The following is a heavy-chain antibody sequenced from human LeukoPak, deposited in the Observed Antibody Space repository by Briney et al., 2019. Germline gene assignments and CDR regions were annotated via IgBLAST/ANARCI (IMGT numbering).Heavy chain of an antibody. D-gene: IGHD3-22*01. CDR2: ISGSGGST. Sequence: GGSLRLSCAASGFTFSSYAMSWVRQAPGKGLEWVSAISGSGGSTYYADSVKGRLTISRDNSKNTLYLQMNSLRAEDTAVYYCAKDGESSGYYYGEVDYWGQGTLVTVSS. V-gene: IGHV3-23*01. CDR3: AKDGESSGYYYGEVDY. J-gene: IGHJ4*02. CDR1: GFTFSSYA.